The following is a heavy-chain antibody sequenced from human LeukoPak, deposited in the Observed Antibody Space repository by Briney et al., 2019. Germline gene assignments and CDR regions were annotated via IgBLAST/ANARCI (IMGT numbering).Heavy chain of an antibody. J-gene: IGHJ4*02. CDR2: IYYSGST. CDR1: GGSISSYY. Sequence: SETLSLTCTVSGGSISSYYWSWIRQPPGKGLEWIGYIYYSGSTNYNPSLKSRVTISVDTSKNQFSLKLSSVTAADTAVYYCARHKRVAAPFDYWGQGTLVNGTS. V-gene: IGHV4-59*08. CDR3: ARHKRVAAPFDY. D-gene: IGHD2-15*01.